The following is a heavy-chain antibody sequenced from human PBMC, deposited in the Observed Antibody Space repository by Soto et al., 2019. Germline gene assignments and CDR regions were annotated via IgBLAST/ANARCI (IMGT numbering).Heavy chain of an antibody. J-gene: IGHJ4*02. D-gene: IGHD1-26*01. Sequence: EVQLLDSGGGLVQPGGSLRLSCAASGFTFSTFAMSWVRQAPGKGLEWVSVISGSGHSTYYADSVKGRFTISRDNSKDTLYLQMNSLRAQDTAVYYCAKGGSGNYWCGYNFDYWVQGTLVTVSS. V-gene: IGHV3-23*01. CDR2: ISGSGHST. CDR1: GFTFSTFA. CDR3: AKGGSGNYWCGYNFDY.